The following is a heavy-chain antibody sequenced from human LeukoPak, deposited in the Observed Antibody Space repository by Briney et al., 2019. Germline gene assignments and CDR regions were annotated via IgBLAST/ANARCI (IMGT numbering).Heavy chain of an antibody. CDR3: ARAYYYGSGSYYALFDY. CDR1: GGSISSGSYY. CDR2: IYTSGST. V-gene: IGHV4-61*02. Sequence: SQTLSLTCTVFGGSISSGSYYWSWIRQPAGKGLEWIGRIYTSGSTNYNPSLKSRVTISVDTSKNQFSLKLSSVTAADTAVYYCARAYYYGSGSYYALFDYWGQGTLVTVSS. D-gene: IGHD3-10*01. J-gene: IGHJ4*02.